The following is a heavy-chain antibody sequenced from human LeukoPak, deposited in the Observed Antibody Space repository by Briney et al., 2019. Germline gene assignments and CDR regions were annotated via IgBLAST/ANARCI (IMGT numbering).Heavy chain of an antibody. J-gene: IGHJ4*02. CDR2: IHSDGNT. CDR3: VSHSDPLTSYSFDY. Sequence: GGSLRLSCAASVFNVITKSMSWVRQAPGKGLEWVSIIHSDGNTCYADSVKGRFTISRDTSKNTVSLRMNSLGAEDAAVYYCVSHSDPLTSYSFDYWGQGTLVTVSS. CDR1: VFNVITKS. D-gene: IGHD3-9*01. V-gene: IGHV3-53*01.